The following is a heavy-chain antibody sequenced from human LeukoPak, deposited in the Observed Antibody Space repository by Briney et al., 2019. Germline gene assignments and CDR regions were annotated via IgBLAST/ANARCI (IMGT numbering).Heavy chain of an antibody. CDR1: GFTFSSYA. V-gene: IGHV3-7*01. D-gene: IGHD1-26*01. Sequence: TGGSLRLSCAASGFTFSSYAMSWVRQAPGKGLEWVANIKQDGSEKYYEDSVKGRFTISRDNAKNSLYLQMNSLRAEDTAVYYCARESYYFDYWGQGTLVTVSS. CDR3: ARESYYFDY. J-gene: IGHJ4*02. CDR2: IKQDGSEK.